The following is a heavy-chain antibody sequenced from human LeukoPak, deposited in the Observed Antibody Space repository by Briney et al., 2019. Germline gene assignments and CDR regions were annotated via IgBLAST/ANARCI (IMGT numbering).Heavy chain of an antibody. V-gene: IGHV1-46*01. CDR1: GYTFTSYY. D-gene: IGHD3-22*01. Sequence: ASVKVSCKASGYTFTSYYMHWVRQAPGQGLEWMGIINPSGGSTSYAQKFQGRVTMTRDMSTSTVYMELSSLRSEDTAVYYCATTTYLSSGYYQGDDYWGQGTLVTVSS. CDR3: ATTTYLSSGYYQGDDY. J-gene: IGHJ4*02. CDR2: INPSGGST.